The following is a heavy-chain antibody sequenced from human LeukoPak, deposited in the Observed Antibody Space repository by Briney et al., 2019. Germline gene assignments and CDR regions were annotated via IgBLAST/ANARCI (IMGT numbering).Heavy chain of an antibody. CDR2: IYSSGCT. CDR1: GGSISGYY. V-gene: IGHV4-4*07. Sequence: SETLSLTCSVSGGSISGYYWSWIRQPAGKGLEWIGRIYSSGCTEYSPSLKSRVSMSVDTSKNQFSLKLTSVTAADTAVYYCARDDYFGDLDAFDIWGQGTRVSVSS. J-gene: IGHJ3*02. D-gene: IGHD3-10*01. CDR3: ARDDYFGDLDAFDI.